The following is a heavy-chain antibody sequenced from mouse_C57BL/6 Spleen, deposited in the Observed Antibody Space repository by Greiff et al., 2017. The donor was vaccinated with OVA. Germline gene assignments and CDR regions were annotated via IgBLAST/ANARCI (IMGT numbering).Heavy chain of an antibody. V-gene: IGHV2-9-1*01. Sequence: QVQLKESGPGLVAPSQSLSITCTVSGFSLTSYAISWVRQPPGTGLEWLGVIWTGGGTNYNSALKSRLSISKDNSKRQVFVKMNSLQTEDTASYYWARNGLRPYAMDYWGQGTSVTVSA. CDR1: GFSLTSYA. J-gene: IGHJ4*01. CDR3: ARNGLRPYAMDY. CDR2: IWTGGGT. D-gene: IGHD2-4*01.